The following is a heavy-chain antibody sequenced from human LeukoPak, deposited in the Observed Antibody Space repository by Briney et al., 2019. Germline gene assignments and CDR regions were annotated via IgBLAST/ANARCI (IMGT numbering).Heavy chain of an antibody. CDR1: GFTVSSNY. Sequence: PGGSLRLSCAASGFTVSSNYMSWVRQAPGKGLEWISVIYSGGYAYYADSVKGRFTISRDNSKNTLYLQMNSPRAEDTAVYYCARDNSYYGMDDWGQGTTVTVSS. V-gene: IGHV3-53*01. J-gene: IGHJ6*02. CDR3: ARDNSYYGMDD. CDR2: IYSGGYA. D-gene: IGHD4-23*01.